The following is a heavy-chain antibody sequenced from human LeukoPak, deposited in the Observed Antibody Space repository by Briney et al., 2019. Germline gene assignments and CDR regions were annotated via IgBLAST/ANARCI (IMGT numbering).Heavy chain of an antibody. Sequence: SVKVSCKASGYTFTSYGISWVRQAPGQGLEWMGGIIPIFGTANYAQKFQGRVTITADESTSTAYMELSSLRSEDTAVYYCARDYGSTSRSHYYWGQGTLVTVSS. CDR3: ARDYGSTSRSHYY. J-gene: IGHJ4*02. V-gene: IGHV1-69*13. CDR2: IIPIFGTA. D-gene: IGHD2-2*01. CDR1: GYTFTSYG.